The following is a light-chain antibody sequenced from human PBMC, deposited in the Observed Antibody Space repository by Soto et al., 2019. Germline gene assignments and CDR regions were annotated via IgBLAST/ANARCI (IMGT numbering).Light chain of an antibody. J-gene: IGLJ2*01. V-gene: IGLV2-14*01. CDR1: SIDVGGYNY. Sequence: QSVLTQPASVSGSPGQSITISCTGTSIDVGGYNYVSWYLQHPGKAPKLMIYEVSNRPSGVSNRFSGSKSGNAASLTISGLQAEDEADYYCTSYTSNSTVVFGGGTKVTVL. CDR2: EVS. CDR3: TSYTSNSTVV.